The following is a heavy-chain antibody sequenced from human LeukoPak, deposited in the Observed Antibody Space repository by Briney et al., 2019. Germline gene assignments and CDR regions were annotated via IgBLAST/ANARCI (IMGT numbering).Heavy chain of an antibody. CDR3: ATGPDFCSGYRPYYYYYMDV. CDR2: FDPEDGET. Sequence: GASVKVSCKVSGYTLTELSMHWVRQAPGKGLEWMGGFDPEDGETIYAQKFQGRVTMTEDTSTDTAYMELSSLRSEDTAVNYCATGPDFCSGYRPYYYYYMDVWGKGTTVTVSS. CDR1: GYTLTELS. D-gene: IGHD3-3*01. J-gene: IGHJ6*03. V-gene: IGHV1-24*01.